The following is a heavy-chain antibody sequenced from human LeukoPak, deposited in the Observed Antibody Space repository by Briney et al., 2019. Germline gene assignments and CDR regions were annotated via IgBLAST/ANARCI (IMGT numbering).Heavy chain of an antibody. CDR3: AKDNYYGMDV. CDR2: ISWNSGSI. J-gene: IGHJ6*02. V-gene: IGHV3-9*01. CDR1: GFTFDDYA. Sequence: PGGSLRLSCAASGFTFDDYAMHWVRHAPGKGLEWVSGISWNSGSIGYADSVKGRFTISRDNAKNSLYLQMNSLRAEDTALYYCAKDNYYGMDVWGQGTTVTVSS.